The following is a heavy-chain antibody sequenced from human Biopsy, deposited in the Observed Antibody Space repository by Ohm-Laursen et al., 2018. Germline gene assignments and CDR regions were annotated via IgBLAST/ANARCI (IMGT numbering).Heavy chain of an antibody. J-gene: IGHJ4*02. Sequence: ASVKVSCKASGYTFTGYHVRWVRQAPGQGLEWMGWISAYNGNTNYAQKLQGRVTMTTDTSTSTAYMELRSLRSDDTAVYYCARCSTPYYDFWSGYQPTYYFDYWGQGTLVTVSS. CDR3: ARCSTPYYDFWSGYQPTYYFDY. CDR1: GYTFTGYH. D-gene: IGHD3-3*01. V-gene: IGHV1-18*04. CDR2: ISAYNGNT.